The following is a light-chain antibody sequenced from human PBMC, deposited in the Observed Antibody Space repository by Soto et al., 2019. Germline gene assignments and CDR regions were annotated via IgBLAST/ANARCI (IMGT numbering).Light chain of an antibody. V-gene: IGLV2-14*01. Sequence: QSVLTQPASVSGSPGQSITISCTGTSSDVGGYNDVSWYQQHPGTAHKLVIYDVSNRPSVVSNRFSGSKSDNTASRTISVLPAEDADVYYCSSYSSSSTLVFGGGTKLTVL. CDR1: SSDVGGYND. CDR3: SSYSSSSTLV. CDR2: DVS. J-gene: IGLJ2*01.